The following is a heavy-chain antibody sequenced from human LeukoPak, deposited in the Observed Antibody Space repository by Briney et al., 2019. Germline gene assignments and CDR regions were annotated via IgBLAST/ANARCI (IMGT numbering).Heavy chain of an antibody. CDR2: MFYAEST. J-gene: IGHJ4*02. CDR1: GGSLSNYY. V-gene: IGHV4-59*01. D-gene: IGHD3-10*01. CDR3: ASTSNTWLGLPYFDS. Sequence: PSETLSLICTVSGGSLSNYYWSWIRQPPGKGLEWIGYMFYAESTKYNPSLNSRVTISVDRSKNQVSLNLTSVTAADTAVYYCASTSNTWLGLPYFDSWGQGTLVTVSA.